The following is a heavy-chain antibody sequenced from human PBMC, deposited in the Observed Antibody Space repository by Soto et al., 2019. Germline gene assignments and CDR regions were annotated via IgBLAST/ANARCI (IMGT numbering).Heavy chain of an antibody. V-gene: IGHV3-30-3*01. CDR2: ISYDGSNK. Sequence: PGGSLRLSCAAAGFTFSSYAMHWVRQAPGKGLEWVAVISYDGSNKYYADSVKGRFTISRDNSKNTLYLQMSSLRAEDTAVYYCAKDAARTSGWYYFDYWGQGTLVTVSS. D-gene: IGHD6-19*01. CDR1: GFTFSSYA. CDR3: AKDAARTSGWYYFDY. J-gene: IGHJ4*02.